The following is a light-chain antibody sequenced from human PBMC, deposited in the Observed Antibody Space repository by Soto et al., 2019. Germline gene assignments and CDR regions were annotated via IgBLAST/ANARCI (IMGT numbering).Light chain of an antibody. V-gene: IGKV3-15*01. J-gene: IGKJ4*01. CDR3: QQYRNWPLT. CDR2: GAS. Sequence: EIVMTQSPATLSVSPGERATLSCRASQTVGSDLAWYQQKPGLPPRLLIYGASSRATGFPARFSGSGSGTEFTLTISSLQSEDFAFYYCQQYRNWPLTFGGGTKVEIK. CDR1: QTVGSD.